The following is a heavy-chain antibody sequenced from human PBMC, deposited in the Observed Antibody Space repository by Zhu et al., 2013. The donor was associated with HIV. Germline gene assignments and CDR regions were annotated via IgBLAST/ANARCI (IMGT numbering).Heavy chain of an antibody. D-gene: IGHD1-1*01. CDR1: GHTFTSYD. V-gene: IGHV1-8*01. CDR3: ARVATLSSEPYYFDY. J-gene: IGHJ4*02. Sequence: QVQLVQSGAEVKKPGASVKVSCKASGHTFTSYDIHWVRQATGQGLEWMGWMSPSSGNTGYAHKFKGRVTMTRNTSISTGYMELSSLRPEDTAVYYCARVATLSSEPYYFDYWGQGTLVTVSS. CDR2: MSPSSGNT.